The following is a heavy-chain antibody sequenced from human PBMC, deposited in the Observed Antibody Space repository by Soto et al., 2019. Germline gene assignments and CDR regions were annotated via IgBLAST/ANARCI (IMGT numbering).Heavy chain of an antibody. CDR1: GYTLTSYA. J-gene: IGHJ5*02. CDR2: INAGNGNT. CDR3: ARDRVRFLEWLPPPSGWFDP. Sequence: ASVKVSCKASGYTLTSYAMHWVRQAPGQRLEWMGWINAGNGNTKYSQKFQGRVTITRDTSASTAYMELSSLRSEDTAVYYCARDRVRFLEWLPPPSGWFDPWGQGTLVTVSS. V-gene: IGHV1-3*01. D-gene: IGHD3-3*01.